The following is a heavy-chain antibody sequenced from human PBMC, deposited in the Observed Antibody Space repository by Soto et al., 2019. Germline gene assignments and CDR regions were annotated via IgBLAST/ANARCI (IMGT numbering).Heavy chain of an antibody. J-gene: IGHJ4*02. CDR2: IKQDGSEK. D-gene: IGHD2-15*01. V-gene: IGHV3-7*01. CDR3: AREDIVVVVAAHLYYFDY. CDR1: GFTFSSYW. Sequence: GGSLRLSCAASGFTFSSYWMSWVRQAPGKGLEWVANIKQDGSEKYYVDSVKGRFTISRDNAKNSLYLQMNSLRAEDTAVYYCAREDIVVVVAAHLYYFDYWGQGTLVTVSS.